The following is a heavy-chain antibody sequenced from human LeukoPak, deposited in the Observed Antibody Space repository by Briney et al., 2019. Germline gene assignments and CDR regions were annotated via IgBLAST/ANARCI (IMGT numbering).Heavy chain of an antibody. CDR1: GGTFSSDA. CDR3: AREVIVLVVAATALNYYCYYGMDV. J-gene: IGHJ6*02. D-gene: IGHD2-15*01. V-gene: IGHV1-69*04. CDR2: IIPILGIA. Sequence: SVKVSCKASGGTFSSDAISWVRQAPGQGLEWMGRIIPILGIANYAQKFQGRVTITADKPTSTAYMELSSLRSEDTAVYYCAREVIVLVVAATALNYYCYYGMDVWGQGTTVTVSS.